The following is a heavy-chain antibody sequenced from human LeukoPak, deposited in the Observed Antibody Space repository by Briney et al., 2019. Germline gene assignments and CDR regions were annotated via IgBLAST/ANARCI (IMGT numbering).Heavy chain of an antibody. Sequence: PGGSLRLSCAASGFTFSTPWMHWVRQAPGKGLVWVSRINSDGSATTDADSVKGRFTISRDNAKNTLYLQMNSLRAEDTAVYYCAKDRQTIGYSYGYGTHDAFDIWGQGTMVTVSS. V-gene: IGHV3-74*01. D-gene: IGHD5-18*01. CDR3: AKDRQTIGYSYGYGTHDAFDI. J-gene: IGHJ3*02. CDR2: INSDGSAT. CDR1: GFTFSTPW.